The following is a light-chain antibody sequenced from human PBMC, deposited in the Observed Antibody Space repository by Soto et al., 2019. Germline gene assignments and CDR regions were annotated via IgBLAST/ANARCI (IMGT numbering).Light chain of an antibody. Sequence: EIVMTQSPATLSVSPGERATLSCRASQSVSSSYLAWYQQKPGQAPRLLIYGASTRAAGVPARFSGSGYGRQFSLTISSLQSEDFAIYHCQQHNNWPPWTFGQGTKVDIK. J-gene: IGKJ1*01. CDR1: QSVSSSY. CDR2: GAS. V-gene: IGKV3-15*01. CDR3: QQHNNWPPWT.